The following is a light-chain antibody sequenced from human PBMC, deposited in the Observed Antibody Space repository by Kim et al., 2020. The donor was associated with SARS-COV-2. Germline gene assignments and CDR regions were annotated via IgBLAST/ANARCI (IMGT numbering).Light chain of an antibody. J-gene: IGLJ3*02. Sequence: VTISCTRSGCRIGHNFRQWFPQRPGSAPITVIYEDNPRPSGVPYRFSGSIGRSSNSASLTISGLTSEDEADYYCQSYTSNTRNWIFGGGTRLTVL. CDR2: EDN. V-gene: IGLV6-57*03. CDR3: QSYTSNTRNWI. CDR1: GCRIGHNF.